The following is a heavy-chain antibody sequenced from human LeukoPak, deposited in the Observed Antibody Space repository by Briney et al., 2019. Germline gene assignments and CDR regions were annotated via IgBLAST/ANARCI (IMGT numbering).Heavy chain of an antibody. CDR2: ISYDGSNK. CDR3: ASESHFDY. V-gene: IGHV3-30*03. CDR1: GFTFSSYG. Sequence: GGSLRLSCAASGFTFSSYGMHWVRQAPGKGLEWVAVISYDGSNKYYADSVKGRFTISRDNSKNTLYLEMNSLRAEDTAVYYCASESHFDYWGQGTLVTVSS. J-gene: IGHJ4*02.